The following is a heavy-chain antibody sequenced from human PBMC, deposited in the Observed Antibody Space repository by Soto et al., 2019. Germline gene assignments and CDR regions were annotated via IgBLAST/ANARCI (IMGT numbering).Heavy chain of an antibody. CDR1: GFTFSSYA. CDR3: AKTLLRIVGAIPFHLETNWYFDL. CDR2: ISGSGGST. V-gene: IGHV3-23*01. J-gene: IGHJ2*01. Sequence: EVQLLESGGGLVQPGGSLRLSCAASGFTFSSYAMSWVRQAPGKGLEWVSAISGSGGSTYYADSVKGRFTISRDNSKNTLYLQMNRLRAEDTAVYYCAKTLLRIVGAIPFHLETNWYFDLWGRGTLVTVSS. D-gene: IGHD1-26*01.